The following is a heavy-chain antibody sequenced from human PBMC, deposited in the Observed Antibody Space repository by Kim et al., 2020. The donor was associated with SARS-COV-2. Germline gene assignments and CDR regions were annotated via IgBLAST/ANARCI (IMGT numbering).Heavy chain of an antibody. CDR3: AKEHGGYLDS. V-gene: IGHV3-23*01. J-gene: IGHJ4*02. CDR2: GRT. Sequence: GRTYNADTVKAELTISKDNSKTTLYLQMDSLRVEDTAVYHCAKEHGGYLDSWGQGSLVTVAS. D-gene: IGHD3-22*01.